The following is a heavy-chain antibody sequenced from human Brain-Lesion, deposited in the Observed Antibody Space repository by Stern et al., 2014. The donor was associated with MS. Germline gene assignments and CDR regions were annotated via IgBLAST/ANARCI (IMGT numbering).Heavy chain of an antibody. CDR2: IWYDGSNK. CDR3: ARDRGYYGDHRDY. Sequence: VHLVESGGGVVQPGRSLRLSCAASGFTFSTYGMHWVRQAPGKGLEWVAVIWYDGSNKYYADSVKGRFTISRDNSKNTLYLQMNSLRAEDTAVYYCARDRGYYGDHRDYWGQGTLVTVSS. D-gene: IGHD4-17*01. CDR1: GFTFSTYG. V-gene: IGHV3-33*01. J-gene: IGHJ4*02.